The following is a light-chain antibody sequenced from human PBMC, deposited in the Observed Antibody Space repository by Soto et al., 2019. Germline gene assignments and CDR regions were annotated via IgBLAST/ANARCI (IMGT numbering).Light chain of an antibody. CDR1: QSVSSN. V-gene: IGKV3-15*01. CDR3: QQYNKWPLS. Sequence: IVMSQSPATLSVSPGERATLYCRASQSVSSNLAWYQQKPGQAPRLLIYGASTRATGIPARFSGSGSGTEFTLTISSLQSEDFAVYYCQQYNKWPLSFGGGTKVDIK. J-gene: IGKJ4*01. CDR2: GAS.